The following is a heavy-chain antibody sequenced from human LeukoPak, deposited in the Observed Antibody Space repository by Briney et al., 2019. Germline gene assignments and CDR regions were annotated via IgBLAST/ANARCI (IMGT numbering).Heavy chain of an antibody. J-gene: IGHJ4*02. CDR3: ARDILTKQAYSGYDN. CDR2: ISGSGGST. Sequence: GGSLRLSCATSGFSFRSYVMSWVRQAPGKGLEWVSAISGSGGSTYYADSVKGRFTISRDNSKNTLYLQMNSLRDEDTAVYYCARDILTKQAYSGYDNWGQGTLVTVSS. CDR1: GFSFRSYV. V-gene: IGHV3-23*01. D-gene: IGHD5-12*01.